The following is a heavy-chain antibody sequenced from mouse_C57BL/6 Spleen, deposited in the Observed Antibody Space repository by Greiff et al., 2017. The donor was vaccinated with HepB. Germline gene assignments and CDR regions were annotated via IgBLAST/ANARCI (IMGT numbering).Heavy chain of an antibody. D-gene: IGHD2-14*01. Sequence: GGGLVQPKGSLKLSCAASGFSFNTYAMNWVRQAPGKGLEWVARIRSKSNNYATYYADSVKDRFTISRDDSESMLYLQMNNLKTEDTAMYYCVRGTPYYFDYWGQGTTLTVSS. V-gene: IGHV10-1*01. CDR3: VRGTPYYFDY. CDR1: GFSFNTYA. J-gene: IGHJ2*01. CDR2: IRSKSNNYAT.